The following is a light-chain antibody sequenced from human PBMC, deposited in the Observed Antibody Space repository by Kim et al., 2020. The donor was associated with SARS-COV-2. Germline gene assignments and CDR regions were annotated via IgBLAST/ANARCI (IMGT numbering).Light chain of an antibody. J-gene: IGLJ1*01. V-gene: IGLV2-11*01. CDR2: DVS. Sequence: QSALTQPRSVSGSPGQSVTISCTGTSSDVGGYNYVSWYQQHPGKAPKLLIYDVSKRPSGVPDRFSGSKSGNTASLTISGPQAEDEADYYCCSYAGSYTFVFGTGTNVTVL. CDR1: SSDVGGYNY. CDR3: CSYAGSYTFV.